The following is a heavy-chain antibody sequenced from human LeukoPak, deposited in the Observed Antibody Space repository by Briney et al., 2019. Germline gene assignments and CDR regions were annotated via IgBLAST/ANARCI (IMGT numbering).Heavy chain of an antibody. V-gene: IGHV3-23*01. D-gene: IGHD2-2*01. J-gene: IGHJ4*02. CDR1: GFGFSSYA. Sequence: RSGGSLRLSCAASGFGFSSYAMSWVRQAPGKGLEWVSHISAGGGTTYFADSVKGRFTISRDNSKGTLYLQMYRLSAEDTAVYHCAKAEGSGNQPFDYWGQGTLVTVSS. CDR2: ISAGGGTT. CDR3: AKAEGSGNQPFDY.